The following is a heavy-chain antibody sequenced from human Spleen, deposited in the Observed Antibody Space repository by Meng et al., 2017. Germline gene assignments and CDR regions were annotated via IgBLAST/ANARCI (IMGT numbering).Heavy chain of an antibody. CDR1: GGSISSYY. D-gene: IGHD3-9*01. CDR3: ARRGSYDILTGYRKYYFDY. Sequence: SETLSLTCTVSGGSISSYYWSWIRQPPGKGLEWIGYIYYSGSTNYNPSLKSRVTISVDTSKNQFSLKLSSVTAADTAVYYCARRGSYDILTGYRKYYFDYWGQGTLVTVSS. J-gene: IGHJ4*02. CDR2: IYYSGST. V-gene: IGHV4-59*12.